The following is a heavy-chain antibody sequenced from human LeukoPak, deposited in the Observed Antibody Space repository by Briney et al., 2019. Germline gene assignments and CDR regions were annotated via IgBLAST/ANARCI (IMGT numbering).Heavy chain of an antibody. CDR2: INSDGSST. Sequence: GGSLRLSCAASGFSFSSYWMHWVRQAPGKGLVWVSRINSDGSSTSYADSVKGRFTISRDNAKNTLYLQMNSLRAEDTAVYYCARELAGCSGGSCYFRWGQGTLVTVSS. D-gene: IGHD2-15*01. CDR1: GFSFSSYW. CDR3: ARELAGCSGGSCYFR. J-gene: IGHJ4*02. V-gene: IGHV3-74*01.